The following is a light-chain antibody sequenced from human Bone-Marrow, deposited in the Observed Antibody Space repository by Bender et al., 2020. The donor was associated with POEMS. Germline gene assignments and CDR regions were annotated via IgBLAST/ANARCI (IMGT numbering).Light chain of an antibody. CDR3: SSYTSSSTPHYV. J-gene: IGLJ1*01. V-gene: IGLV1-40*01. CDR2: GYN. Sequence: QSVLTQPPSVSGAPGQRVTISCTGSSSNTGSGYDINWYQHLPGTAPKLLIYGYNNRPSGVPDRFSGSKSGNTASLTISGLQAEDEADYYCSSYTSSSTPHYVFGTGTKVTVL. CDR1: SSNTGSGYD.